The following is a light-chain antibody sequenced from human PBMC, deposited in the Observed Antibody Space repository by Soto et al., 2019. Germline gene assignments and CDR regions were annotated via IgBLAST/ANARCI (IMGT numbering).Light chain of an antibody. V-gene: IGKV1-5*03. CDR1: QSISSR. Sequence: DIQMTQSPSTLSASVGDRVTITCRASQSISSRLAWYQQKPGKAPKLLIYRASTLESGVPSRFSGSGSGIEFTLTISSLQPDDFATYFCQEYDGHCAFGQGTKLEIK. CDR2: RAS. CDR3: QEYDGHCA. J-gene: IGKJ2*01.